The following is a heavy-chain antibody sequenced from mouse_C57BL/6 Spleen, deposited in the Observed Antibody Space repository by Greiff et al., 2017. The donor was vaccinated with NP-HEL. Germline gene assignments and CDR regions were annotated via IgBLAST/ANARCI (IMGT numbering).Heavy chain of an antibody. CDR1: GFTFSDYG. CDR3: ARGDYDGVYWYFDV. D-gene: IGHD2-4*01. Sequence: EVKVVESGGGLVKPGGSLKLSCAASGFTFSDYGMHWVRQAPEKGLEWVAYISSGSSTIYYADTVKGRFTISRDNAKNTLFLQMTSLRSEDTAMYYCARGDYDGVYWYFDVWGTGTTVTVSS. CDR2: ISSGSSTI. J-gene: IGHJ1*03. V-gene: IGHV5-17*01.